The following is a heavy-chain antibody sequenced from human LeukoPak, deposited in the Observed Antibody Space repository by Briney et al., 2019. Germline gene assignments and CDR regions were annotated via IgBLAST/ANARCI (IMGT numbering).Heavy chain of an antibody. CDR1: GYTFTDYY. D-gene: IGHD5-12*01. J-gene: IGHJ4*02. CDR3: ARDGSLGY. Sequence: GASVKVSCKASGYTFTDYYIHWVRQAPGQGLEWMAWINSNSGATNYAQKFQGRVTMTRDTSISTAYMELTRLGSDDTAVYYCARDGSLGYWGQGTLVTVSS. V-gene: IGHV1-2*02. CDR2: INSNSGAT.